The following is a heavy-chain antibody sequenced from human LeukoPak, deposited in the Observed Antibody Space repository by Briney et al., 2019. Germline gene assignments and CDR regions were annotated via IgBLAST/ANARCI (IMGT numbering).Heavy chain of an antibody. Sequence: ASVKVSCKASGYTFTSYDINWVRQATGQGLEWMGWMNPNSGNTGYAQKSQGRVTMTRNTSISTAYMELSSLRSEDTAVYYCARVDYYDSSGRFDPWGQGTLVTVSS. J-gene: IGHJ5*02. CDR2: MNPNSGNT. D-gene: IGHD3-22*01. CDR3: ARVDYYDSSGRFDP. CDR1: GYTFTSYD. V-gene: IGHV1-8*01.